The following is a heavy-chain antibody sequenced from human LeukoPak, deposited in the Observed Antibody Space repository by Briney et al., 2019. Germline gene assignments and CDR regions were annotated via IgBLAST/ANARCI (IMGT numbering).Heavy chain of an antibody. Sequence: SETLSLTCTVSGGSISSYYWSWIRQSPGKGLEWIGHIHYSGSTNYNPSLKSRVTISVDTSKNQFSLRLNSVTAADTALYYCARGSRGGYNWFDPWGQGTLVIVSS. J-gene: IGHJ5*02. CDR3: ARGSRGGYNWFDP. CDR2: IHYSGST. V-gene: IGHV4-59*01. CDR1: GGSISSYY. D-gene: IGHD3-16*01.